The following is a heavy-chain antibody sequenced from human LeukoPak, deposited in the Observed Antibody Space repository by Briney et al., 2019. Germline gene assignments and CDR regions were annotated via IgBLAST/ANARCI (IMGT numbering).Heavy chain of an antibody. D-gene: IGHD3-10*01. CDR3: ARGYYPPRWYFDL. CDR1: GGSFSSYS. J-gene: IGHJ2*01. Sequence: PSETLSLTCALYGGSFSSYSWSWTWIRQTPEKGLEWIGEIIEKGNANYNPSLKSRVTIYLDTSKNQFSLKLTSMTAADTAMYYCARGYYPPRWYFDLWGRGTLVTVSS. V-gene: IGHV4-34*01. CDR2: IIEKGNA.